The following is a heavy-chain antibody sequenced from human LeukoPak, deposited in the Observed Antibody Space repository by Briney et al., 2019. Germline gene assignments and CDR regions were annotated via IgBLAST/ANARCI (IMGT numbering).Heavy chain of an antibody. CDR3: ARVKRYCSGGSCYSGRFDP. D-gene: IGHD2-15*01. CDR2: IKQDGSEK. J-gene: IGHJ5*02. CDR1: GFTFSSYW. Sequence: GGSLRLSCAASGFTFSSYWMSWVRQAPGKGLEWVANIKQDGSEKYYVDSVKGRFTISRDNAKNSLYLQMNSLRAEDTAVYYCARVKRYCSGGSCYSGRFDPWGQGTLVTVSS. V-gene: IGHV3-7*01.